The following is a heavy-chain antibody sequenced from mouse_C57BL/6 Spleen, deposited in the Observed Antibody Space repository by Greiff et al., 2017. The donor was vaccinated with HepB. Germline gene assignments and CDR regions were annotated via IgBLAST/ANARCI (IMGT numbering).Heavy chain of an antibody. D-gene: IGHD1-3*01. V-gene: IGHV1-39*01. J-gene: IGHJ2*01. CDR2: INPNYGTT. CDR3: TREGLYTGDY. CDR1: GYSFTDYN. Sequence: EVKLMESGPELVKPGASVKISCKASGYSFTDYNMNWVKQSNGKSLEWIGVINPNYGTTSYNQKFKGKATLTVDQSSSTAYMQLNSLTSEDSAVYYCTREGLYTGDYWGQGTTLTVSS.